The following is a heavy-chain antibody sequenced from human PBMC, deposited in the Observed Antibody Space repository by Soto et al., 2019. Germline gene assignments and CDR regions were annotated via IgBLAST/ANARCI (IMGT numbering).Heavy chain of an antibody. D-gene: IGHD2-2*01. Sequence: QVQLVQSGAEVKKPGSSVKVSCKASGGTFSSYAISWVRQAPGQGLAWMGGTFPMFGKANYAQKFQGRVTISADKSTSTAYMELSSLRSEDTAVYYCASVDISTWIDGMDVWGQGTTVTVSS. J-gene: IGHJ6*02. V-gene: IGHV1-69*06. CDR1: GGTFSSYA. CDR2: TFPMFGKA. CDR3: ASVDISTWIDGMDV.